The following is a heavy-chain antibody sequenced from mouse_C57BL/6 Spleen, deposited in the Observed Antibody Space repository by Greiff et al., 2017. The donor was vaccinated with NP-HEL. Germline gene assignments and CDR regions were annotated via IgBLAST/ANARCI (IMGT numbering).Heavy chain of an antibody. J-gene: IGHJ1*03. V-gene: IGHV1-15*01. CDR3: TLPYNGSSYDWYFDV. CDR1: GYTFTDYE. CDR2: IDHETGGT. D-gene: IGHD1-1*01. Sequence: VQLHQSGAELVRPGASVTLSCKASGYTFTDYEMHWVKQTPVHGLEWIGAIDHETGGTAYNQKFTGQAILTADKSSSTAYMELRSLTSEDSAVYYGTLPYNGSSYDWYFDVWGTGTTVTVSS.